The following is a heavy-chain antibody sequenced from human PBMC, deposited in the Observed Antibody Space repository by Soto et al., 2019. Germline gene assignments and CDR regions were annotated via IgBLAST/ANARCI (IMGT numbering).Heavy chain of an antibody. Sequence: PSETLSLTCTVSGGSISSGGYYWSWIRQHPGKGLEWIGYIYYSGSTYYNPSLKSRVTISVDTSKNQFSLKLSSVTAADTAVYYCARDRRQQLAVYFDYWGQGTLVTVSS. D-gene: IGHD6-13*01. V-gene: IGHV4-31*03. CDR2: IYYSGST. CDR3: ARDRRQQLAVYFDY. J-gene: IGHJ4*02. CDR1: GGSISSGGYY.